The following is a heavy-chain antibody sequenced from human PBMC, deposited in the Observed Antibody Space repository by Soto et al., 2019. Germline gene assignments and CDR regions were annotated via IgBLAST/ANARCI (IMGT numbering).Heavy chain of an antibody. J-gene: IGHJ5*02. CDR1: GYTFTGYY. CDR2: INPNSGGT. CDR3: ARSLSSSGYSFDP. V-gene: IGHV1-2*02. D-gene: IGHD3-22*01. Sequence: ASVKVSCKASGYTFTGYYMHWVRHAPGQGLEWMGWINPNSGGTNYAQKFQGRVTMTRDTSISTAYMELSRLRYDDTAVYYCARSLSSSGYSFDPWGQGILVTVSS.